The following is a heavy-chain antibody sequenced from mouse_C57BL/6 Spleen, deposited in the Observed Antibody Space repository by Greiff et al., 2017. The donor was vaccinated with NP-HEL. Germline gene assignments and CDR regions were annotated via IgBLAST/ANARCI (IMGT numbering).Heavy chain of an antibody. CDR1: GYPFPSYW. V-gene: IGHV1-72*01. Sequence: QVHVKQPGAELVKPGASVKLSCKASGYPFPSYWMPWVKPRPGRGLAWIGRIDPNSGGTKYNEKFKSKATLTVDKPSSTAYMQLSSLTSEDSAVYYCARDYYGSSYFDYWGQGTTRTVSS. J-gene: IGHJ2*01. CDR3: ARDYYGSSYFDY. D-gene: IGHD1-1*01. CDR2: IDPNSGGT.